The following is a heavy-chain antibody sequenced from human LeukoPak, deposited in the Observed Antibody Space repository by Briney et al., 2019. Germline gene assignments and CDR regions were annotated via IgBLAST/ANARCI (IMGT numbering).Heavy chain of an antibody. CDR1: GGSISSYY. J-gene: IGHJ5*02. D-gene: IGHD3-10*01. V-gene: IGHV4-59*01. CDR3: ARGGYYGSGNDFRFDP. Sequence: SETLSLTCTVSGGSISSYYWSWIRQSPGKGLEWIGYIYYSGSTNFNSSLKSRVTISVDTSKNQFSLKLSSVTAADTAVYYCARGGYYGSGNDFRFDPWGQGTLVTVSS. CDR2: IYYSGST.